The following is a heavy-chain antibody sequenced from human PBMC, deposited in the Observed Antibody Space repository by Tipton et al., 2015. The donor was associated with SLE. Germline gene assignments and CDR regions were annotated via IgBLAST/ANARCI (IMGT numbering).Heavy chain of an antibody. D-gene: IGHD2-21*01. Sequence: GSLRLSCAASGFTFSDHFMDWVRQAPGKGLESVSAISGNGYDTYYAESVKGRFTISRDNSKNMLYLQMGSLRPEDMAVYYCAREVKGDYDYWGQGTLVTVSS. CDR2: ISGNGYDT. V-gene: IGHV3-64*02. CDR3: AREVKGDYDY. J-gene: IGHJ4*02. CDR1: GFTFSDHF.